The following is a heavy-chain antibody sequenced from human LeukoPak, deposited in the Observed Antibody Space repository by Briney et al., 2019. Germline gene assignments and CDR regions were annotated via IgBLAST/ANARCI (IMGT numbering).Heavy chain of an antibody. Sequence: ASVKVSCKASGYTFTSYAMNWVRQAPGQGLEWMGWINTNTGNPTYAQGFTGRFVFSLDTSVSTAYLQISSLKAEDTAVYYCASPDVGKRKDNSYYYYMDVWGKGTTVTVSS. V-gene: IGHV7-4-1*02. J-gene: IGHJ6*03. CDR2: INTNTGNP. CDR3: ASPDVGKRKDNSYYYYMDV. D-gene: IGHD2-15*01. CDR1: GYTFTSYA.